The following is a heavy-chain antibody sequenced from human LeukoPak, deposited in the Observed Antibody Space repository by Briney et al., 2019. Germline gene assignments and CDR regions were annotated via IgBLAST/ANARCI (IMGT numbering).Heavy chain of an antibody. V-gene: IGHV3-30*18. CDR1: GFTFNTFG. J-gene: IGHJ3*01. CDR3: AKGTLGLAAASAALAF. D-gene: IGHD6-13*01. Sequence: PGGSLRLSCAASGFTFNTFGMHWVRQTPGKGLGWVAVISGDGSDIYYSDSVTGPLTTSRGNFKNTLSLQMTSLRPEDTDVYYCAKGTLGLAAASAALAFWGQGTMVTVSS. CDR2: ISGDGSDI.